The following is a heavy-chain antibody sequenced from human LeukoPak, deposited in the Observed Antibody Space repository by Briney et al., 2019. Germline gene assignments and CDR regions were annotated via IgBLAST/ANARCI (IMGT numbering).Heavy chain of an antibody. V-gene: IGHV4-39*07. Sequence: PSETLSLTCTVSGGSISSSSYYWGWIRQPPGKGLEWIGSIYYSGSTYYNPSLKSRVTISVDTSKNQFSLKLSSVTAADTAVYYCARLKFYGDYEGAAFDIWGQGTMVTVSS. J-gene: IGHJ3*02. CDR2: IYYSGST. CDR1: GGSISSSSYY. D-gene: IGHD4-17*01. CDR3: ARLKFYGDYEGAAFDI.